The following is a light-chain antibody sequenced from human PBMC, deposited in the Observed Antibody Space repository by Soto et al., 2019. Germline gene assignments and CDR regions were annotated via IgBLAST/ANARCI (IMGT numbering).Light chain of an antibody. CDR3: TSYTTGDTVV. Sequence: SALTQPASVSGSPGQSITISCTGTSSDVGGYNFVSWYQQHPGKAPKVMIYDVSNRPSGVSNRFSGSKSGNTASLTISGLQAEDEADYYCTSYTTGDTVVFGGGTKLTGL. J-gene: IGLJ2*01. CDR1: SSDVGGYNF. CDR2: DVS. V-gene: IGLV2-14*03.